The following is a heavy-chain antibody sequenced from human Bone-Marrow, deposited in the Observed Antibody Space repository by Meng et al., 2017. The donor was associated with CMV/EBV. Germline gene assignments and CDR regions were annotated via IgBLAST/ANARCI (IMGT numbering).Heavy chain of an antibody. Sequence: SVNVSCTSSGYTFTSYDINWVRQATGQGLGWMGWMNPNSGNTGYAQKFQGRVTMTRNTSISTAYMELSSLRSEDTAVYYYARVEYCSSTRCGYYFDYWGQGTLVTVSS. CDR3: ARVEYCSSTRCGYYFDY. D-gene: IGHD2-2*01. CDR1: GYTFTSYD. J-gene: IGHJ4*02. CDR2: MNPNSGNT. V-gene: IGHV1-8*01.